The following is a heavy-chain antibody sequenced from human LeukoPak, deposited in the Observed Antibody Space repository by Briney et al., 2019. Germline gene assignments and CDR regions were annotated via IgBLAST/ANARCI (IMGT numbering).Heavy chain of an antibody. J-gene: IGHJ4*02. CDR1: GLPFSTYG. CDR3: AKEPGGRYSEFDY. D-gene: IGHD4-11*01. V-gene: IGHV3-23*01. Sequence: PGGSLGLSCAASGLPFSTYGMSWVRQAPGKGLEWVSAISGSGGNTYYADSVKGRFTISGDNSKNTLYLQMNSPRAEDTAVYYCAKEPGGRYSEFDYWGQGTLVTVSS. CDR2: ISGSGGNT.